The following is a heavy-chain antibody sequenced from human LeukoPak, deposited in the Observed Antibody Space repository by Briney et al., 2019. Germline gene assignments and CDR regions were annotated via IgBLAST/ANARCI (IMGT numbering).Heavy chain of an antibody. CDR2: IYHSGST. CDR1: GYSISSGYY. V-gene: IGHV4-38-2*01. D-gene: IGHD6-6*01. Sequence: PSETLSLTCAVSGYSISSGYYWGWIRQPPGKGLEWIGSIYHSGSTYYNPSLKSRVTISVDTSKNQFSLKLTSVTAADTAVYYCAKVGVAARRFGYYLDYWGQGTLVTVSS. CDR3: AKVGVAARRFGYYLDY. J-gene: IGHJ4*02.